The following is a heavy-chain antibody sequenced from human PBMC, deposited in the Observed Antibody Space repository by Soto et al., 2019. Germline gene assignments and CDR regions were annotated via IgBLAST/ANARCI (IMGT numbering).Heavy chain of an antibody. CDR1: GGTFSSYA. Sequence: ASVKVSCKASGGTFSSYAISWVRQAPGQGLEWMGGIIPIFGTANYAQKFQGRVTITADESTSTAYMELSSLRSEGTAVYYCASPSKQRLKPYYYYGMDVWGQGTTVTVSS. CDR2: IIPIFGTA. D-gene: IGHD6-25*01. V-gene: IGHV1-69*13. CDR3: ASPSKQRLKPYYYYGMDV. J-gene: IGHJ6*02.